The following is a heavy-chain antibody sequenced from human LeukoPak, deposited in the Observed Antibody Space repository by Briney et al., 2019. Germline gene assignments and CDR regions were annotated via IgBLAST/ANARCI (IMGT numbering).Heavy chain of an antibody. V-gene: IGHV3-53*01. Sequence: GGSPRLSCAVSGFTVSSNYMSWVRQAPGKGLEWVSVIYSGGSTYYADSVKGQFTISRDNSKNTLYLQMNSLRAEDTAVYYCARGQMSSWFDPWGQGTLVTVSS. CDR3: ARGQMSSWFDP. CDR2: IYSGGST. CDR1: GFTVSSNY. J-gene: IGHJ5*02.